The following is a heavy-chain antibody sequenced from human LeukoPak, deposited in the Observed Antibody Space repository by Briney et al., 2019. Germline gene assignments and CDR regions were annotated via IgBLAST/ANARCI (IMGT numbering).Heavy chain of an antibody. CDR2: IDANNGDT. CDR1: GYTFRGNY. V-gene: IGHV1-2*02. J-gene: IGHJ4*02. CDR3: ARDPSSVTLYFFDY. D-gene: IGHD4-11*01. Sequence: ASVNLSCTASGYTFRGNYIHWLRQAPGQGLEWMGWIDANNGDTKSAQKFQGRVTMSRDTSISTAYMDLSSLSPDDAAVYYCARDPSSVTLYFFDYWGQGTLVTVSS.